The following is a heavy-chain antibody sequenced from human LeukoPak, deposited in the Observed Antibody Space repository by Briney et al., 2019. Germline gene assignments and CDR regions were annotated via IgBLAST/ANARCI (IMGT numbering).Heavy chain of an antibody. Sequence: GGSLRLSCAASGFTFSSYGMHWVRQAPGKGLEWVAVIWYDGSNQYYADSVKGRFTISRDNSKNTLYLQMNSLRAEDTAVYYCAKALAVADSYFDYWGQGTLVTVSS. CDR1: GFTFSSYG. V-gene: IGHV3-33*06. CDR2: IWYDGSNQ. J-gene: IGHJ4*02. CDR3: AKALAVADSYFDY. D-gene: IGHD6-19*01.